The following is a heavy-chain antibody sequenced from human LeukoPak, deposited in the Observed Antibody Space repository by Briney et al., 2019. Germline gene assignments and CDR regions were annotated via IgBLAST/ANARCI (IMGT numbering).Heavy chain of an antibody. CDR3: ARDVGYSYAYDY. CDR1: GFTFSAYW. Sequence: GGSLRLSCAASGFTFSAYWMSWVRQAPGKGLEWLANIKEDGSEKYYVDSVKGRFTISRDNAKNSLYLQMNSLRAEDTAVYYCARDVGYSYAYDYWGQGTLVTVSS. J-gene: IGHJ4*02. CDR2: IKEDGSEK. V-gene: IGHV3-7*01. D-gene: IGHD5-18*01.